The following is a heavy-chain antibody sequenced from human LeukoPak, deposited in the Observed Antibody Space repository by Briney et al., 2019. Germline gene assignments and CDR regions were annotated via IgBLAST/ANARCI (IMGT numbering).Heavy chain of an antibody. Sequence: SETLSLTCTVSGGSISSSSYYWGWMPQPPGKGLEWIWSIYYSGSTYYNPSLKSRVTISVDTSKNQFSLTLSSVTAADTAVHYCARGHLSRITMRVVVIPYNWFDPWGQGTLVTVSS. CDR3: ARGHLSRITMRVVVIPYNWFDP. CDR1: GGSISSSSYY. J-gene: IGHJ5*02. V-gene: IGHV4-39*07. CDR2: IYYSGST. D-gene: IGHD3-22*01.